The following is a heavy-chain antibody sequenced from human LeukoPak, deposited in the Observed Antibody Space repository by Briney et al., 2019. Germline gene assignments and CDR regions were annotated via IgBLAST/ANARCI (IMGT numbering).Heavy chain of an antibody. D-gene: IGHD7-27*01. CDR3: VRTPPNWGFDY. CDR2: IIPIFGTA. Sequence: SVKVSCKASGGTFSSYAISWVRQAPGQGLEWMGGIIPIFGTANYAQKFQGRVTMTSDSSISTAYMELSSLRSEDTAIYYCVRTPPNWGFDYWGQGTLVTVSS. V-gene: IGHV1-69*05. J-gene: IGHJ4*02. CDR1: GGTFSSYA.